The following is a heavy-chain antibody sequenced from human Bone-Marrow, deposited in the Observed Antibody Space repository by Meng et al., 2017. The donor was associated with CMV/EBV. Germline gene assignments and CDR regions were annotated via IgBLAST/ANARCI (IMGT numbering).Heavy chain of an antibody. CDR3: ARGEVSGYDFWSAIRNPYYYYGMDV. CDR2: ISSSSYI. D-gene: IGHD3-3*01. CDR1: GFTFSSYS. V-gene: IGHV3-21*01. J-gene: IGHJ6*02. Sequence: GESLKISCAASGFTFSSYSMNWVRQAPGKGLEWVSSISSSSYIYYADSVKGRFTISRDNAKNSLYLQMNSLRAEDTAVYYCARGEVSGYDFWSAIRNPYYYYGMDVWGQGTTVTVSS.